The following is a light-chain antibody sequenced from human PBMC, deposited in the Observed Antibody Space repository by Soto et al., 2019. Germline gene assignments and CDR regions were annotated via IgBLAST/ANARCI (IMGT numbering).Light chain of an antibody. V-gene: IGKV3-15*01. CDR3: QQYNNWPGT. CDR1: QSVSSN. Sequence: EIVMTQSPATLSVSPGEGATLSCRAGQSVSSNLAWYQHKPGQAPRLLIYGASTRATGIPARFSGSGSGIEFTLTISSLQSEDFAVYYCQQYNNWPGTFGQGTKVEIK. J-gene: IGKJ1*01. CDR2: GAS.